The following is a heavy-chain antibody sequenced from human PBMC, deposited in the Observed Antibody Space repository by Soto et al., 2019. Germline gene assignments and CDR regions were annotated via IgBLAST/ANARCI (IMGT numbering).Heavy chain of an antibody. J-gene: IGHJ4*02. Sequence: GGSLRLSCAASGFTFGTYAMNWVRQAPGKGLEWVSSTPGSGGSAYYADSVRGRFTISRDNSKNTVYLQLDSLRPEDSAIYYCAKGGSSGWFYFDFWGQGTHVTVSS. CDR3: AKGGSSGWFYFDF. CDR2: TPGSGGSA. D-gene: IGHD6-19*01. CDR1: GFTFGTYA. V-gene: IGHV3-23*01.